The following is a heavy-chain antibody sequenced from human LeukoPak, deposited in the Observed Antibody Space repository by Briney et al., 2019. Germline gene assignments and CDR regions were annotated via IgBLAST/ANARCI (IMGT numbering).Heavy chain of an antibody. CDR1: GFTFSSYS. J-gene: IGHJ4*02. D-gene: IGHD2-15*01. V-gene: IGHV3-21*01. CDR3: AREFCSDGTCYWSFDF. CDR2: ISESSNYT. Sequence: GGSLRLSCAASGFTFSSYSINWVRQAPGKGLEWVSSISESSNYTYYADSVKGRFTISRDNAKNSLYLQMNGLRAEDTALYYCAREFCSDGTCYWSFDFWGQGTLVTVSS.